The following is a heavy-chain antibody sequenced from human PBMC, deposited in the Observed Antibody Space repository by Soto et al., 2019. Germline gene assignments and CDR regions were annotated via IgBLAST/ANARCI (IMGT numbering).Heavy chain of an antibody. V-gene: IGHV3-74*01. D-gene: IGHD6-13*01. Sequence: GGSLRLSCAASGFTSSSYWMHWVRQAPGKGLVWVSRMNSDGSSTSYADSVKGRFTISRDNAKNTLYLQMNSLRAEDTAVYYCARPPIAAAGTGRYYWGQGTLVTVSS. CDR3: ARPPIAAAGTGRYY. J-gene: IGHJ4*02. CDR1: GFTSSSYW. CDR2: MNSDGSST.